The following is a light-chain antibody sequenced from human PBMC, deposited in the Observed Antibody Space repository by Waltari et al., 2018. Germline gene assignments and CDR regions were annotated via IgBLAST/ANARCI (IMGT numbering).Light chain of an antibody. CDR3: QHYHSLPYT. Sequence: DIQLTQSPSSLSAAVGDRVPITCQATQDITTSLSWFQQKPGKAPQLLIYDASILQAVVPSRFSGTGSGKAFSFTITSLQPEDSATYYCQHYHSLPYTFGRGTKLQIK. J-gene: IGKJ2*01. CDR1: QDITTS. V-gene: IGKV1-33*01. CDR2: DAS.